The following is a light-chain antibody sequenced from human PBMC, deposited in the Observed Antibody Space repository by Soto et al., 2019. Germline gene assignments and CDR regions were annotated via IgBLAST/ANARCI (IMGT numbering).Light chain of an antibody. CDR3: QHYNSYPEA. Sequence: DIQMTQSPSTLYGSVGDRVTITCRASQTISSWLAWYQQKPGKAPKLLIYKASTLKSGVPSRLRGSGYGTELTITISSMQTDDFETYYCQHYNSYPEAFGQGTKVDI. V-gene: IGKV1-5*03. CDR1: QTISSW. J-gene: IGKJ1*01. CDR2: KAS.